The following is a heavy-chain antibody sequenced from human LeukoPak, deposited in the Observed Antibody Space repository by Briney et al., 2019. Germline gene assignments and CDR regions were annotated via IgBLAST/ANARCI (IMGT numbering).Heavy chain of an antibody. Sequence: GESLRLSWAASGFTFSNYGMSWVRQAPGKGLEWVSVIRGSGGGTYYADSVKGRFTISRDNSKNTVYLQMNSLRAEDTAVYYCVKARMPHCGTDCLESWGQGTLVTVSS. J-gene: IGHJ4*02. CDR2: IRGSGGGT. CDR3: VKARMPHCGTDCLES. CDR1: GFTFSNYG. V-gene: IGHV3-23*01. D-gene: IGHD2-21*02.